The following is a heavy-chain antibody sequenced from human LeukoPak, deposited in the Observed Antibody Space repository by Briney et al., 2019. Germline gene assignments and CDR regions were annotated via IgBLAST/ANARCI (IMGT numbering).Heavy chain of an antibody. J-gene: IGHJ3*02. CDR1: GFTFNNYA. Sequence: GGSLRLSCAASGFTFNNYAMSWVRQAPGRGLEWVSAISGSGGSTYYADSVKGRFTISRDNSKNTLFLQMNSLRAEDTAVYYCANTYSSGWYSHAFDIWGQGTMVTVSS. V-gene: IGHV3-23*01. CDR2: ISGSGGST. CDR3: ANTYSSGWYSHAFDI. D-gene: IGHD6-19*01.